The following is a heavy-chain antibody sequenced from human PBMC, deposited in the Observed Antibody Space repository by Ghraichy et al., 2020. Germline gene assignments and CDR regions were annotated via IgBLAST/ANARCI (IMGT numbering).Heavy chain of an antibody. V-gene: IGHV3-30*02. Sequence: GGSLRLSCAASGFTFSNYGMHWVRQAPGKGLEWVAFIRFDDSNKYYADSVKGRFTISRDNSKNTLFLQMNSLRPEDTAVYYCARNRLIRYDSTEDYWGQGTLVTVSS. CDR1: GFTFSNYG. CDR2: IRFDDSNK. D-gene: IGHD3-22*01. J-gene: IGHJ4*02. CDR3: ARNRLIRYDSTEDY.